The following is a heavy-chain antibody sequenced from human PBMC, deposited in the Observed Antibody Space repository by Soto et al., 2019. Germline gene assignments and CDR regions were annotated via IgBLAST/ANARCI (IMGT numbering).Heavy chain of an antibody. J-gene: IGHJ6*02. D-gene: IGHD2-2*02. CDR1: GYSFTIYW. V-gene: IGHV5-51*01. Sequence: GESLKIAGKGSGYSFTIYWIGWVLQRPWKGLEWMGIIYPGDSDTRYSPSFQGQVTISADKSISTAYLQWSSLKASDTAMYYCARLRPYCSSTSCYTYYYYYGMDVWGQGTTVTVSS. CDR3: ARLRPYCSSTSCYTYYYYYGMDV. CDR2: IYPGDSDT.